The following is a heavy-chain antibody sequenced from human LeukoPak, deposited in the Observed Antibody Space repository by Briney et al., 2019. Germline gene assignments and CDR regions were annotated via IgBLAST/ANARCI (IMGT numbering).Heavy chain of an antibody. V-gene: IGHV4-59*01. CDR2: ISYSGST. Sequence: SETLSLTCSVSGGSINVYYWNWIRQSPGKGLEWIGSISYSGSTNYNPSLKSRVTISMDTSKNRFSLKVSSVIPADTAMYYCARGGSRSYTSSTLNYWGQGTLVTVSS. D-gene: IGHD6-6*01. CDR1: GGSINVYY. CDR3: ARGGSRSYTSSTLNY. J-gene: IGHJ4*02.